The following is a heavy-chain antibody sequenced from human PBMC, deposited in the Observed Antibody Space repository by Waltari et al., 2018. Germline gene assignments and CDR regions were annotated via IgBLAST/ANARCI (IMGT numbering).Heavy chain of an antibody. Sequence: QVQLVRSGGGVVQPGRSLRLSCAASVFTFSNYAIHWVRKAPGTGLEWVAIVSYDGSNEYYADSVKGRFTISRDNSKNTLYLQMDSLRAEDTAMYFCARHRNRDYNYFAMDVWGQGTTVTVSS. CDR2: VSYDGSNE. V-gene: IGHV3-30*04. CDR3: ARHRNRDYNYFAMDV. D-gene: IGHD1-1*01. CDR1: VFTFSNYA. J-gene: IGHJ6*02.